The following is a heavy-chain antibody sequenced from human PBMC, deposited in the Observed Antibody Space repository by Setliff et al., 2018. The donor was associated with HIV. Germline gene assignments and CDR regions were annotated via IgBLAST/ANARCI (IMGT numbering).Heavy chain of an antibody. D-gene: IGHD6-13*01. CDR2: ICYSATT. Sequence: SETLSLTCTVSGGSIGSYCWSWIRQPPGKGLEWIGTICYSATTNYNPSLKNRVAISVDTSKNQFSLKLTSVTPADTAVHYCARRSGAAVFYYFDYWGQGTLVTVSS. CDR1: GGSIGSYC. V-gene: IGHV4-59*01. J-gene: IGHJ4*02. CDR3: ARRSGAAVFYYFDY.